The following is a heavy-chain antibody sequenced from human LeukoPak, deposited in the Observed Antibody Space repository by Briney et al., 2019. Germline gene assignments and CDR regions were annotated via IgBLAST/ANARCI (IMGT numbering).Heavy chain of an antibody. J-gene: IGHJ4*02. CDR2: IEPDDSDA. CDR1: GYSFPNFW. Sequence: GESLKTYRQGSGYSFPNFWIGWDRQTPGKGPEWMGSIEPDDSDARYSPSLQGQGSISADKAISTAYLQWGSLNASDAAMDDCARGRRGDYWGQGTLVTVSS. V-gene: IGHV5-51*01. CDR3: ARGRRGDY. D-gene: IGHD3-16*01.